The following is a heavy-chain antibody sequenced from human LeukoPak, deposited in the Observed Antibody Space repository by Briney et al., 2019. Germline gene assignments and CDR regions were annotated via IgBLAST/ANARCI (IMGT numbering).Heavy chain of an antibody. Sequence: PTETLSLTCTLSGGSISSGGYDWSWIRQPPGKALEWIGYIYYSGSTYYNPSLKSRVTISVDTSKNQFSLKLSSVTAADTAVYFWAAQRWLTIPPRYWGQGTLVTVSS. J-gene: IGHJ4*02. CDR2: IYYSGST. D-gene: IGHD5-24*01. V-gene: IGHV4-30-4*01. CDR1: GGSISSGGYD. CDR3: AAQRWLTIPPRY.